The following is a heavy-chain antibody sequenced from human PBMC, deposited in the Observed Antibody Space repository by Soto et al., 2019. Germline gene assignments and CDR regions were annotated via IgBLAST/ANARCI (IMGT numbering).Heavy chain of an antibody. CDR2: IIPILGIA. Sequence: QVQLVQSGAEVKKPGSSVKVSCKASGGTFSSYTISWVRQAPGQGLEWMGRIIPILGIANYAQKFQGRVTITADKSTSTAYMELSSLRSEDTAVYYCARDRGYSDAFDIWGQGTMVTVSS. CDR3: ARDRGYSDAFDI. CDR1: GGTFSSYT. D-gene: IGHD6-13*01. J-gene: IGHJ3*02. V-gene: IGHV1-69*08.